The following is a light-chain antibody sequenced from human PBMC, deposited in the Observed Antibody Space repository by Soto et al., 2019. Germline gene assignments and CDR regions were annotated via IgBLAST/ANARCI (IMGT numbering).Light chain of an antibody. CDR1: SSNIGAGYD. CDR2: GNT. CDR3: PSYDNGLSGIL. Sequence: QAVVTQPPSVSGAAGQRVTISCTGSSSNIGAGYDVHWYQQLPGTAPKLLIYGNTHRPSGVPDRFSGSKSGTSASLAITGLQAEDEADYYCPSYDNGLSGILFGGGTKLTVL. J-gene: IGLJ2*01. V-gene: IGLV1-40*01.